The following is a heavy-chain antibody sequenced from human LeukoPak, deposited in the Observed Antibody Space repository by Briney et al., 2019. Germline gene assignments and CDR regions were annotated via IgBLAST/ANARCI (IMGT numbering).Heavy chain of an antibody. J-gene: IGHJ4*02. CDR1: GGSFSGYY. CDR3: ARDGDFWSGSPFDY. D-gene: IGHD3-3*01. CDR2: INHSGST. Sequence: PSETLSLTCADYGGSFSGYYWSWIRQPPGKGLEWIGEINHSGSTNYNPSLKSRVTISVDTSKNQFSLKLSSVTAADTAVYYCARDGDFWSGSPFDYWGQGTLVTVSS. V-gene: IGHV4-34*01.